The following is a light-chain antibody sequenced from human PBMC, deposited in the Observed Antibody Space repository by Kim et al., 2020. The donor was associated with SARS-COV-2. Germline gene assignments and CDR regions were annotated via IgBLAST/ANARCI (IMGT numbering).Light chain of an antibody. CDR1: YSINTH. CDR2: AAS. CDR3: QHYGSPPYT. Sequence: DIQMTQSPSSLSASVGDKVTITCRSTYSINTHLNWYQQKLGKAPKLLIYAASTLQGGVPSRFSGSGSGTEFTLTISRLEPEDFAVYYCQHYGSPPYTFGQGTKLEI. J-gene: IGKJ2*01. V-gene: IGKV1-39*01.